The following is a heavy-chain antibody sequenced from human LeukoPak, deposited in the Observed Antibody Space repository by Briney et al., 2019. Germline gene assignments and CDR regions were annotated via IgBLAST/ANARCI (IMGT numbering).Heavy chain of an antibody. CDR3: ARRGHGYGSPFDY. D-gene: IGHD5-18*01. CDR1: GFTVSSNY. CDR2: IYPNGNT. V-gene: IGHV3-66*04. Sequence: GGSLRLFCAASGFTVSSNYMNWVRQAPGKGLEWVSMIYPNGNTFYTNSVKGRFTISRDNSKNTLDLQMSSLRAEDTAVYYCARRGHGYGSPFDYWGQGTLVTVSS. J-gene: IGHJ4*02.